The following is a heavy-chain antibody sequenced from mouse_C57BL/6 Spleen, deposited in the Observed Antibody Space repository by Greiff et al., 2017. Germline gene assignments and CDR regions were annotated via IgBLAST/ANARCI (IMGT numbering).Heavy chain of an antibody. J-gene: IGHJ4*01. CDR2: ISSGGDYI. CDR1: GFTFSSYA. CDR3: TREWDKDAMDY. V-gene: IGHV5-9-1*02. Sequence: EVKLVESGEGLVKPGGSLKLSCAASGFTFSSYAMSWVRQTPEKRLEWVAYISSGGDYIYYADTVKGRFTISRDNARNTLYLQMSSLKSEDTAMYYCTREWDKDAMDYWGQGTSVTVSS. D-gene: IGHD3-3*01.